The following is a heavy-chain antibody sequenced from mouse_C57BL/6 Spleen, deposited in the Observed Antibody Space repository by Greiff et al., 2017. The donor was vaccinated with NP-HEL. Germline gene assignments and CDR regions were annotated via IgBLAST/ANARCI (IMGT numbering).Heavy chain of an antibody. CDR3: ARWDGPSSAMDY. Sequence: QVQLKQPGAELVRPGSSVKLSCKASGYTFTSYWMDWVKQRPGQGLEWIGNIYPSDSETHYNQKFKDKATLTVDKSSSTAYMQLSSLTSEDSAVYYCARWDGPSSAMDYWGQGTSVTVSS. J-gene: IGHJ4*01. V-gene: IGHV1-61*01. CDR1: GYTFTSYW. D-gene: IGHD2-3*01. CDR2: IYPSDSET.